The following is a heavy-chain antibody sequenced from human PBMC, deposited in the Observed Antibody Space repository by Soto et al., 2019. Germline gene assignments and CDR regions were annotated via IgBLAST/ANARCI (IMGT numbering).Heavy chain of an antibody. CDR2: ISYDGSNK. J-gene: IGHJ6*02. V-gene: IGHV3-30-3*01. CDR3: ARDRLRYNWNDFPYYYYGMDV. D-gene: IGHD1-1*01. CDR1: GFTFNSYA. Sequence: QVQLVESGGGVVQPGRYLRVSCAASGFTFNSYAMHWVRQAPGKGLEWVAVISYDGSNKYYADSVKGRFTISRDNSKNTLYLQMNSLRTEDTAVYYCARDRLRYNWNDFPYYYYGMDVWGQVTTVTVSS.